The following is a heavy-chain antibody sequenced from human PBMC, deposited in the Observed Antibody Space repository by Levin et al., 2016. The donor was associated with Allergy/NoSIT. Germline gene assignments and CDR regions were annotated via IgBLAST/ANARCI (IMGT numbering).Heavy chain of an antibody. V-gene: IGHV1-2*02. Sequence: WVRQAPGQGFEWMGWINPNSGGTNYAQKFQGRVTMTRDTSISTAYMELSRLRSDDTAVYYCARSRLPRVYFDYWGQGTLVTVSS. J-gene: IGHJ4*02. D-gene: IGHD2-21*01. CDR2: INPNSGGT. CDR3: ARSRLPRVYFDY.